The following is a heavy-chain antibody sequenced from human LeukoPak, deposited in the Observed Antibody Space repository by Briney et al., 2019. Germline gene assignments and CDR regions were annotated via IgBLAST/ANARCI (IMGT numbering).Heavy chain of an antibody. V-gene: IGHV3-23*01. CDR3: AKARDWGSGWYFDL. D-gene: IGHD7-27*01. CDR1: GFTFSSYA. J-gene: IGHJ2*01. Sequence: QPGGSLRLSCAASGFTFSSYAMSWVRQAPGKGLEWVSAISGSGGSTYYADSVKGRFTISRDSSKNTLYLQMNSLRAEDTAVYYCAKARDWGSGWYFDLWGRGTLVTVSS. CDR2: ISGSGGST.